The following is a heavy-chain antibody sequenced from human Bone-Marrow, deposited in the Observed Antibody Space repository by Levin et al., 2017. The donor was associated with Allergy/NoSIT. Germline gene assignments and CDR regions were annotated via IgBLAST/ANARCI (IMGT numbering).Heavy chain of an antibody. CDR3: VKTGDSSGNYWCHKGLDY. J-gene: IGHJ4*02. V-gene: IGHV3-23*01. CDR2: ISGSGSNT. D-gene: IGHD3-22*01. CDR1: GFTFSTYA. Sequence: GGSLRLSFAASGFTFSTYAMSWVRQAPGKGLDWVSGISGSGSNTYYADSAKGRFTISRDNSKSTLYLQMNSLRTEDTAVYYCVKTGDSSGNYWCHKGLDYWGQGTLVTVSS.